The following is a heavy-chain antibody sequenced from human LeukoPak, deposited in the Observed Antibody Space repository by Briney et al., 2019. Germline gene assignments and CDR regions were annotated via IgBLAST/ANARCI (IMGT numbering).Heavy chain of an antibody. D-gene: IGHD3-3*01. V-gene: IGHV4-59*01. CDR3: ARDLSGRRYDCCSGRTRANWFDP. CDR2: IYYRGGT. CDR1: GGSISSYY. Sequence: PSETLSLTCTVSGGSISSYYWSWIRQPPGKGLQGIGYIYYRGGTNHNHSLHSRVTISVETSKNQFYLTLSSVTAADTAVYYCARDLSGRRYDCCSGRTRANWFDPWGQGTLVTVSS. J-gene: IGHJ5*02.